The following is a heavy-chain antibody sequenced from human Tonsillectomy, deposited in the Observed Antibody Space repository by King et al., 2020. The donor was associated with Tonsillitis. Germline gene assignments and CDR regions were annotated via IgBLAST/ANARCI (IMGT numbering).Heavy chain of an antibody. V-gene: IGHV4-31*03. CDR3: VRDQGVRGAMEYYGMDV. D-gene: IGHD3-10*01. Sequence: QLQESGPGLVKASQTLSLTCTVSGGSIRSGGYYWTWIRQHPGKGLEWLGYILHSGSTNYNASLKSRLTISVDTSKNQFSLKLSSVTAADTAVYYCVRDQGVRGAMEYYGMDVWGQGTTVTVSS. J-gene: IGHJ6*02. CDR2: ILHSGST. CDR1: GGSIRSGGYY.